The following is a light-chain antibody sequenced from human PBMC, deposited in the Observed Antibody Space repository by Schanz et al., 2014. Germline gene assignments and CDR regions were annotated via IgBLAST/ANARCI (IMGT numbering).Light chain of an antibody. Sequence: EIVLTQSPDTLSLSPGERATLSCRASQSVGSRSLAWHQQKPGQAPRLLIYGTSIRATGIPDRFSGSGSGTDFTLTISRLEPEDFAVYYCHQYINSPFTFGPGTKLDLK. CDR2: GTS. CDR3: HQYINSPFT. V-gene: IGKV3-20*01. CDR1: QSVGSRS. J-gene: IGKJ3*01.